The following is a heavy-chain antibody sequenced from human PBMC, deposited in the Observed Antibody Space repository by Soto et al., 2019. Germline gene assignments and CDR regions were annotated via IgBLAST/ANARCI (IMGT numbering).Heavy chain of an antibody. CDR1: GGSISSYY. J-gene: IGHJ4*02. V-gene: IGHV4-59*01. CDR3: ARGRIMLTFGGGSGEWGIDS. Sequence: SETLSLTCTVSGGSISSYYWSWIRQPPGKGLEWIGYIYYSGSTNYNPSLKSRVTISVDTSKNQFSLALSSVTAADTAVYYCARGRIMLTFGGGSGEWGIDSWGQGTLVTVSS. CDR2: IYYSGST. D-gene: IGHD3-16*01.